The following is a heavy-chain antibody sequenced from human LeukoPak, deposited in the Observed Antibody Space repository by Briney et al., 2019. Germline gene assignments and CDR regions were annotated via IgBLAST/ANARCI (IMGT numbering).Heavy chain of an antibody. D-gene: IGHD3-3*01. Sequence: SETLSLTCTVSGGSISSSSYYWGWIRQPPGKGLEWIGSIYYSGSTYYNPSLKSRVTISVDTSKNHFSLKLSSVTAADPDVYYCARLSRHYDFWSGYSNDAFDIWGQGTMVTVSS. CDR1: GGSISSSSYY. CDR2: IYYSGST. J-gene: IGHJ3*02. CDR3: ARLSRHYDFWSGYSNDAFDI. V-gene: IGHV4-39*02.